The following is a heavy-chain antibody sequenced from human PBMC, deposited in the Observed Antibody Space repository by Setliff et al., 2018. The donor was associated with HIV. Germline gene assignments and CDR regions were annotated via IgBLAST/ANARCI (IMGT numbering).Heavy chain of an antibody. CDR2: IYPGDSHT. CDR3: ATHTLNNAFYI. CDR1: GYYFTTFW. Sequence: GESLKISCKGSGYYFTTFWIAWVRQMPGKGLEWMGFIYPGDSHTTYSPSFQGQVTISVDTSVSTAYLQWSSLKASDTAMYFCATHTLNNAFYIWGLGTMVTVSS. V-gene: IGHV5-51*01. J-gene: IGHJ3*02.